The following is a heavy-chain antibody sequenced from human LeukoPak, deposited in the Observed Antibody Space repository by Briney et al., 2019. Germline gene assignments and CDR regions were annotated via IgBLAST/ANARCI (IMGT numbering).Heavy chain of an antibody. J-gene: IGHJ5*02. Sequence: GGSLRLSCAASEFSFSNFAMYWVRQAPGEGLEWLAVISYDGSIRYYADSVKGRFTISRDNSNNTVHLQMNSLRLDDSALYYCAREDNPPWFDPWGQGTLVTVSS. V-gene: IGHV3-30-3*01. CDR2: ISYDGSIR. CDR3: AREDNPPWFDP. CDR1: EFSFSNFA. D-gene: IGHD1-1*01.